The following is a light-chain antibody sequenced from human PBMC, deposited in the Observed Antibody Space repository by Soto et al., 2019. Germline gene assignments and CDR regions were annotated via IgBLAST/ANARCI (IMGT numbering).Light chain of an antibody. J-gene: IGLJ2*01. CDR3: AAWDDSLSVV. Sequence: QSVLTQPPSVSGAPGQRVTISCSGSSSNIGSNYVYWYQQLPGTAPKLLIYRNKQRPSGVPGRFSGSKSGTSASLAISGLRSEDEADYYCAAWDDSLSVVFGGGTKVTVL. CDR2: RNK. CDR1: SSNIGSNY. V-gene: IGLV1-47*01.